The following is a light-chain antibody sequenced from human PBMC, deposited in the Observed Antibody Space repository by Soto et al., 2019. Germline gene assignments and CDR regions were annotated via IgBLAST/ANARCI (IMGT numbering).Light chain of an antibody. Sequence: EVVMTQSPATLSVSPGERATLSCRASQSVNANLAWYQQKPGQAPRLLIHGASNRATGIPARFSGSGFGTEFILRISSLESEDFAVYYGQQYNTWLWSFGQGTKVEI. J-gene: IGKJ1*01. V-gene: IGKV3-15*01. CDR1: QSVNAN. CDR3: QQYNTWLWS. CDR2: GAS.